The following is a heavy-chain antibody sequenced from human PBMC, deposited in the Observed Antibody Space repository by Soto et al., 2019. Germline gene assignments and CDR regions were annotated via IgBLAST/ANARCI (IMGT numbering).Heavy chain of an antibody. Sequence: ESGGGVVPPGRSLRLSCAASGFTFSSYAMHWVRQAPGKGLEWVAVISYDGSNKYYADSVKGRFTISRDNSKNTLYLQMNSLRAEDTAVYYCARFVWWLNAFDIWGQGTMVTVSS. CDR2: ISYDGSNK. V-gene: IGHV3-30-3*01. J-gene: IGHJ3*02. CDR3: ARFVWWLNAFDI. D-gene: IGHD2-21*01. CDR1: GFTFSSYA.